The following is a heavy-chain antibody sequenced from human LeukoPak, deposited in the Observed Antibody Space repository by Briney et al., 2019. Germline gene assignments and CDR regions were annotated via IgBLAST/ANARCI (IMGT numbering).Heavy chain of an antibody. J-gene: IGHJ4*02. Sequence: GGSLRLSCTASGFTFCDYAMSWVRQAPGKGLEWVGFIRSKAYGGTTEYAASVKGRFTISRDDSKSIAYLQMNSLKTEDTAVYYCTRGYDILTGYFFDYWGQGTLVTVSS. CDR1: GFTFCDYA. CDR3: TRGYDILTGYFFDY. CDR2: IRSKAYGGTT. D-gene: IGHD3-9*01. V-gene: IGHV3-49*04.